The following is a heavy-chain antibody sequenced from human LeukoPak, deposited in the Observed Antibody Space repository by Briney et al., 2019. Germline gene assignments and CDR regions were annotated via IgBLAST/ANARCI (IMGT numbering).Heavy chain of an antibody. D-gene: IGHD3-16*01. V-gene: IGHV3-30-3*01. CDR3: ARDLQGVDY. J-gene: IGHJ4*02. CDR1: GFTFSSYA. Sequence: QPGGSLRLSCAASGFTFSSYAMHWVRQAPGKGLEWVAVISYDGSNKYYADSVKGRFTISRDNSKNTLYLQMNSPRAEDTAVYYCARDLQGVDYWGQGTLVTVSS. CDR2: ISYDGSNK.